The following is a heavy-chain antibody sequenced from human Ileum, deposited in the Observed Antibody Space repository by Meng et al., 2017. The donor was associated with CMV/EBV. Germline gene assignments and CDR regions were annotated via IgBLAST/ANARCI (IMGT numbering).Heavy chain of an antibody. J-gene: IGHJ6*02. CDR1: GFTFSSYA. CDR2: IWYDGNNK. V-gene: IGHV3-33*06. D-gene: IGHD3-10*01. CDR3: AKERKVNYYWGMDV. Sequence: GGSLRLSCEASGFTFSSYAMHWVRQAPGKGLEWVAVIWYDGNNKYYADSVKGRFTVSKDDSKNTLYLQMDSLRVEDTAVYYCAKERKVNYYWGMDVWGQGTTVTVSS.